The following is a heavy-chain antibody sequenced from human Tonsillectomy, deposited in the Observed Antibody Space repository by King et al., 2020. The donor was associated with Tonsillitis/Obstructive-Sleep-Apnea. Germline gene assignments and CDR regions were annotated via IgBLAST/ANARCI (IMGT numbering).Heavy chain of an antibody. CDR1: GFTFSSYG. CDR3: ASEAATYYDFWSGYYTYNWFDP. CDR2: IWYDGSNK. V-gene: IGHV3-33*01. D-gene: IGHD3-3*01. J-gene: IGHJ5*02. Sequence: VQLVESGGGVVQPGRSLRLSCAASGFTFSSYGMHWVRQAPGKGLEWGAVIWYDGSNKYYADSVKGRFTISRDNSKNTLYLQMNSLRAEDTAVYYCASEAATYYDFWSGYYTYNWFDPWGQGTLAT.